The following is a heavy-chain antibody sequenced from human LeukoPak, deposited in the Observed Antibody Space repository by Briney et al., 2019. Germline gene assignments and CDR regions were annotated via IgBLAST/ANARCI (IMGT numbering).Heavy chain of an antibody. CDR1: GFTFSSYS. CDR2: ISGSSTYI. CDR3: ARGSMSYFDY. V-gene: IGHV3-21*01. J-gene: IGHJ4*02. Sequence: GGSLRLSCAASGFTFSSYSMNWVRQAPGKGLEWVSSISGSSTYIYYGDSVKGRFTISRDNAKNSVYLQMNSLRAEDTAVYYCARGSMSYFDYWGQGTLVTVSS.